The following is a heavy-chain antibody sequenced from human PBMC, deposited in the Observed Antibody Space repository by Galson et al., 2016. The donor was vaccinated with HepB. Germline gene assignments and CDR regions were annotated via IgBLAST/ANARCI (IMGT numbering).Heavy chain of an antibody. D-gene: IGHD3-16*01. V-gene: IGHV3-49*03. Sequence: SLRLSCAASGFSFGEYGFNWFRQSPGKGLEWVSSIRASTHDATTEYAASVRCRFTISRDDSNRNAYLQMNSLRTEDSAMYFCTRLYVAESTLNKYFDHWGQGTLVTVSS. CDR3: TRLYVAESTLNKYFDH. CDR2: IRASTHDATT. CDR1: GFSFGEYG. J-gene: IGHJ4*02.